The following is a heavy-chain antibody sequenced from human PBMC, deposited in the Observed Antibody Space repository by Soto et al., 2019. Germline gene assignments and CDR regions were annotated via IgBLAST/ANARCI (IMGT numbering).Heavy chain of an antibody. CDR3: TRYCIGVTCHDGNMDD. CDR1: GITFSNYA. J-gene: IGHJ6*02. V-gene: IGHV3-48*03. CDR2: ISNSGGTI. Sequence: GGSLRLSCAASGITFSNYAMNWVRQAPGKGLEWVSYISNSGGTIYYAGSVKGRFTISRDNAKSSLYLQINSLRAEDTAVYYWTRYCIGVTCHDGNMDDWGQGTMVTVSS. D-gene: IGHD2-15*01.